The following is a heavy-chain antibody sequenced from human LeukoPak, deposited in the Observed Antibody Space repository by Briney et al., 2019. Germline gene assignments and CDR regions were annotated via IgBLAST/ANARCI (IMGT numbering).Heavy chain of an antibody. CDR2: INSDGSWT. V-gene: IGHV3-74*01. J-gene: IGHJ4*02. D-gene: IGHD2-2*01. Sequence: VRQAPGKGLVGVSHINSDGSWTSYADSVKGRFTISKDNAKNTVYLQMNNLRAEDTAVYYCVSFYETYWGRGTLVTVSS. CDR3: VSFYETY.